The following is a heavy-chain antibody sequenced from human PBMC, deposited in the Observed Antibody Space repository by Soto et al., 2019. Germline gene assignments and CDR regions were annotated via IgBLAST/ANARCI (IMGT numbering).Heavy chain of an antibody. CDR1: GFTFSSYA. D-gene: IGHD3-9*01. CDR3: AKNVWGITIFGGMDV. Sequence: GGFLRLSCAASGFTFSSYAMSWVRQAPGKGLEWVSAISGSGGSTYYADSVKGRFTISRDNSKNTLYLQMNSLRAEDTAVYYCAKNVWGITIFGGMDVWGQGTTVTVS. CDR2: ISGSGGST. V-gene: IGHV3-23*01. J-gene: IGHJ6*02.